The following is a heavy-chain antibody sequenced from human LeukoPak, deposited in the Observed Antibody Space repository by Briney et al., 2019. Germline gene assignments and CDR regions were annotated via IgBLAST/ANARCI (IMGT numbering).Heavy chain of an antibody. CDR1: GGSISSSSYY. CDR3: ARSLTGTPPHDAFHI. V-gene: IGHV4-39*01. D-gene: IGHD1-7*01. CDR2: ISDSGNT. J-gene: IGHJ3*02. Sequence: SETLSLTCTVSGGSISSSSYYWGWIRQSPGKGLEWVGSISDSGNTYYNPSLKSRVTISVDTSKNQFSLKLSSVTAADTAVYYCARSLTGTPPHDAFHIWGQGTMVTDSS.